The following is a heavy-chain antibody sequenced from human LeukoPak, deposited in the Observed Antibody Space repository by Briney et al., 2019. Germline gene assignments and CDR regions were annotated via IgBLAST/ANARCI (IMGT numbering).Heavy chain of an antibody. J-gene: IGHJ3*01. D-gene: IGHD6-19*01. V-gene: IGHV3-74*01. Sequence: GGSLRLSCAASGFTFSSYWMHWVRQAPGKGLVWVSRINTDGSSTSYADSVKGRFTISRDNAKNTLYLQMNSLRAGGTAVYYCVRAVAGRGNVWGQGTMVTVSS. CDR2: INTDGSST. CDR3: VRAVAGRGNV. CDR1: GFTFSSYW.